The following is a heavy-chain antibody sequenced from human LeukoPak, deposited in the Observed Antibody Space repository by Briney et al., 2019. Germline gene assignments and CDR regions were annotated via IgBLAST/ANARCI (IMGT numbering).Heavy chain of an antibody. Sequence: GGSLRLSCAASGLTFSSYAMSWVRQAPGKGLEWVSAISGSGGSTYYADSVKGRFTISRDNSKNTLYLQMNSLRAEDTAVYYCAKMDTAMVEYFDYWGQGTLVTVSS. D-gene: IGHD5-18*01. CDR3: AKMDTAMVEYFDY. CDR2: ISGSGGST. V-gene: IGHV3-23*01. CDR1: GLTFSSYA. J-gene: IGHJ4*02.